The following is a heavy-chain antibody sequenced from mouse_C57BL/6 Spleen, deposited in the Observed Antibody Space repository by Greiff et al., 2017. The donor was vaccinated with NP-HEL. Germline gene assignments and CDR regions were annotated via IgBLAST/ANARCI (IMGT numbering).Heavy chain of an antibody. CDR3: ARAGSLQSYAMDY. D-gene: IGHD6-2*01. CDR1: GYAFSSSW. V-gene: IGHV1-82*01. Sequence: VQLQQSGPELVKPGASVKISCKASGYAFSSSWMNWVKQRPGKGLEWIGRIYPGDGDTNYNGKFKGKATLTADKSSSTAYMQLSSLTSEDSAVYFCARAGSLQSYAMDYWGQGTSVTVSS. CDR2: IYPGDGDT. J-gene: IGHJ4*01.